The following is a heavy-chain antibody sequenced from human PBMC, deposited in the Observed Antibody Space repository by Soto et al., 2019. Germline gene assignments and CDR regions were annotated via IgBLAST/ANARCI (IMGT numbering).Heavy chain of an antibody. CDR1: GYSFTSYW. V-gene: IGHV5-51*01. CDR2: IYPGDSDT. J-gene: IGHJ5*02. D-gene: IGHD3-22*01. CDR3: ARRRYYDSSGYYSNWFDP. Sequence: GESLKISCKGSGYSFTSYWIGWVRQMPGKGLALMGIIYPGDSDTRYSPSFQGQVTISADKSISTAYLQWSSLKASDTAMYYCARRRYYDSSGYYSNWFDPWGQGTLVTVAS.